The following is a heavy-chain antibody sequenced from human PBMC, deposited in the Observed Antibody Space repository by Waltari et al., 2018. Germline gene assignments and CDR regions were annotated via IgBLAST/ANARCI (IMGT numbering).Heavy chain of an antibody. Sequence: QVQPVESGGGVVQPGGSRRLSCSASGFTFSPSGQHWGRRAPGKGVEWVAFMSYDGSNKYYSDSVKGRFTISRDNSRNTLYLQMNRLRDEDTAVYYCMKDQARGWGQGTLVTVSS. CDR2: MSYDGSNK. V-gene: IGHV3-30*02. CDR3: MKDQARG. D-gene: IGHD5-12*01. CDR1: GFTFSPSG. J-gene: IGHJ4*02.